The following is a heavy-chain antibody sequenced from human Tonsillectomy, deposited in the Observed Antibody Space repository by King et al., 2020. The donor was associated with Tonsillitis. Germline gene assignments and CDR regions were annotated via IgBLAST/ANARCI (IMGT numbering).Heavy chain of an antibody. CDR1: GGSISSYY. CDR3: ASVVDGYNDY. J-gene: IGHJ4*02. Sequence: QLQESGPGLVKPSETLSLTCTVSGGSISSYYWSWIRQPPGKGLEWIGYIYYSGTTNYNPSLKSRVTISIDTSKNQFSLKLSSLTAADTAVYYCASVVDGYNDYWGQGTLVTVSS. V-gene: IGHV4-59*08. D-gene: IGHD5-24*01. CDR2: IYYSGTT.